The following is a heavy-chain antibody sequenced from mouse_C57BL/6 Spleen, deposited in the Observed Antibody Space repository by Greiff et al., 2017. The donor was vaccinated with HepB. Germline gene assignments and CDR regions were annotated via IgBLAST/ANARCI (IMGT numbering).Heavy chain of an antibody. V-gene: IGHV5-4*01. CDR1: GFTFSSYA. CDR3: ARAEDGYELAY. CDR2: ISDGGSYT. J-gene: IGHJ3*01. D-gene: IGHD2-2*01. Sequence: EVQGVESGGGLVKPGGSLKLSCAASGFTFSSYAMSWVRQTPEKRLEWVATISDGGSYTYYPDNVKGRFTISRDNATNNLYLQMSHLKSEDTAMYYCARAEDGYELAYWGQGTLVTGSA.